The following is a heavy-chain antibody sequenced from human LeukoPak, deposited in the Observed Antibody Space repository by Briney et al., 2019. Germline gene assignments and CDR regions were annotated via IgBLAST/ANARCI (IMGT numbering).Heavy chain of an antibody. J-gene: IGHJ4*02. CDR1: GFTFHDYA. Sequence: GGSLRLSCVASGFTFHDYAMSWVRQVPGKGLEWVSHISGDGGSASYAGSVKGRFTISRDNSKTSLYLQMNSLRTEDTAFYYCAKASSGSSSSPVDYWGQGTLVTVSS. V-gene: IGHV3-43*02. D-gene: IGHD3-10*01. CDR2: ISGDGGSA. CDR3: AKASSGSSSSPVDY.